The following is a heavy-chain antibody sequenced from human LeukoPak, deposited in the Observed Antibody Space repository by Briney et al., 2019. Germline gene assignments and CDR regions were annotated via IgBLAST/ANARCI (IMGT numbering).Heavy chain of an antibody. Sequence: SETLSLTCTVSGGSISSYYWSWTRQPPGKGLEWIGYIYYSGSTYYNPSLKSRVTISVDTSKNQFSLKLSSVTAADTAVYYCARDRSLVDSSGPYYFDYWGQGTLVTVSS. D-gene: IGHD3-22*01. CDR1: GGSISSYY. CDR3: ARDRSLVDSSGPYYFDY. V-gene: IGHV4-59*12. J-gene: IGHJ4*02. CDR2: IYYSGST.